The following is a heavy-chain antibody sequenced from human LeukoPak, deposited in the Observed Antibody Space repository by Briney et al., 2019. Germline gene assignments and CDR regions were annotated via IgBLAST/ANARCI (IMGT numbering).Heavy chain of an antibody. CDR3: ARQQQLVRSLNYFDY. Sequence: SETLSLTCTVSGGSISSSSYYWGWIRQPPGKGLEWIGSIYYSGSTYYNPSLKSRVTISVDTSKNQFSLKLSSVTAADTAVYYCARQQQLVRSLNYFDYWGQGTLVTVSS. D-gene: IGHD6-13*01. CDR1: GGSISSSSYY. CDR2: IYYSGST. J-gene: IGHJ4*02. V-gene: IGHV4-39*01.